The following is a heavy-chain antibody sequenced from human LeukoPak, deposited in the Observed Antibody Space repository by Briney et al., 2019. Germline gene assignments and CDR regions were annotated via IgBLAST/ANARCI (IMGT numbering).Heavy chain of an antibody. CDR2: ISSSSSTI. V-gene: IGHV3-48*01. J-gene: IGHJ4*02. D-gene: IGHD6-19*01. CDR3: ARMWHSSGWSTVRCGFDY. Sequence: GGSLRLSCAASGFTFRSYSMNWVRQAPGKGLEWVSYISSSSSTIYYADSVKGRFTISRDNAKNSLYLQMNSLRAEDTAVYYCARMWHSSGWSTVRCGFDYWGQGTLVTVSS. CDR1: GFTFRSYS.